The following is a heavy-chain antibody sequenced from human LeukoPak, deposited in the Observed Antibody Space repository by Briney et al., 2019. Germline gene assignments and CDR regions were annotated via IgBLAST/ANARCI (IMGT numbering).Heavy chain of an antibody. CDR2: IVVGSGNT. D-gene: IGHD2-2*01. CDR3: AAAPNIVVVPAAEYDAFDI. Sequence: ASVKVSCKASGFTFTSSAVQWVRQARGQRLEWIGWIVVGSGNTNYAQKFQERVTITRDMSTSTAYMELSSLRSEDTAVYYCAAAPNIVVVPAAEYDAFDIWGQGTMVTVSS. CDR1: GFTFTSSA. V-gene: IGHV1-58*01. J-gene: IGHJ3*02.